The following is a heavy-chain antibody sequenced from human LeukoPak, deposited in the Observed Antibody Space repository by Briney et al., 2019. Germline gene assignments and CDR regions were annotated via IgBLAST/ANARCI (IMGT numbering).Heavy chain of an antibody. D-gene: IGHD6-13*01. CDR1: GFTFSTYA. CDR2: ISDSGGST. Sequence: GGSLRLSCAASGFTFSTYAMSWVRQAPGKRLEWASAISDSGGSTYYADSVKGRFTISRDNSKNTLYLQMNSLRAEDTAVYYCANSRIAKYYYYMDVWGKGTTVTVSS. V-gene: IGHV3-23*01. CDR3: ANSRIAKYYYYMDV. J-gene: IGHJ6*03.